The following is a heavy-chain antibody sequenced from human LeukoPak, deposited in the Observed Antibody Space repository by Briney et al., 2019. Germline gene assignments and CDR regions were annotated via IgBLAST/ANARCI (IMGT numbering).Heavy chain of an antibody. CDR3: ARGPKGAAAGTRNWFDP. V-gene: IGHV1-8*01. Sequence: ASVKVSCKASGYTFTSYDINWVRLATGQGLEWMGWMNPNSGNTGYAQKFQGRVTMTRNTSISTAYMELSSLRSEDTAVYYCARGPKGAAAGTRNWFDPWGQGTLVTVSS. CDR2: MNPNSGNT. D-gene: IGHD6-13*01. CDR1: GYTFTSYD. J-gene: IGHJ5*02.